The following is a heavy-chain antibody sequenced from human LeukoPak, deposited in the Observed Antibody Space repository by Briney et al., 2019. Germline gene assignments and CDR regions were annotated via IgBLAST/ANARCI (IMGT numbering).Heavy chain of an antibody. V-gene: IGHV3-30*18. CDR3: AKGKLDPFDY. J-gene: IGHJ4*02. D-gene: IGHD1-1*01. CDR2: IAYDGSRS. Sequence: GGSLRLSCVASGFTFNTQGMHWVRQAPGKGLEWLAVIAYDGSRSYYADSVKGRFTISRDNSKNTLYVQMNSLRAEDTAVYYCAKGKLDPFDYWGQGTLVTVSS. CDR1: GFTFNTQG.